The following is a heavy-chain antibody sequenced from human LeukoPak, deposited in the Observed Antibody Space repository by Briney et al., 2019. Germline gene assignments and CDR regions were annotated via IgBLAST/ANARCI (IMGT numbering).Heavy chain of an antibody. D-gene: IGHD6-19*01. Sequence: GGSLRLSCAASGFTVSDNYMSWVRQAPGKGLEWVSTVYSGGLTYYADPVKGRLTISRENSKNTLYLQMSSLRAEDTAVYYCVRDRWPGLGDFWGQGTTVTVSS. V-gene: IGHV3-66*01. CDR1: GFTVSDNY. CDR3: VRDRWPGLGDF. CDR2: VYSGGLT. J-gene: IGHJ6*02.